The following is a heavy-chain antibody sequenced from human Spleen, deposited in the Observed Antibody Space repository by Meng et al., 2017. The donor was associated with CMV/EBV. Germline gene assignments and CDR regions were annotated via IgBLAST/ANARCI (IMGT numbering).Heavy chain of an antibody. V-gene: IGHV3-23*01. Sequence: GESLKISCAASGFTFSSYAMSWVRQAPGKGLEWVSAISGSGGNTYYADSVKGRFTISRDNSNNTLSLQMHSLRVDDTAIYYCETRDIWGQGTLVTVSS. CDR2: ISGSGGNT. J-gene: IGHJ4*02. CDR3: ETRDI. CDR1: GFTFSSYA.